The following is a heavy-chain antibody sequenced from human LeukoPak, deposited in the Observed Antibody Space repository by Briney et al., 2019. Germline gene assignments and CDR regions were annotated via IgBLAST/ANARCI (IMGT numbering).Heavy chain of an antibody. CDR1: GGSISSSSYY. CDR3: ARRLRHIVVVVAATDYFDY. V-gene: IGHV4-39*01. J-gene: IGHJ4*02. CDR2: IYYSGST. Sequence: KSSETLSLTCTVSGGSISSSSYYWGWIRQPPRKGLEWIGTIYYSGSTYYNPSLKSRVTISVDTSKNQFSLKLSSVTAADTAVYYCARRLRHIVVVVAATDYFDYWGQGTLVTVSS. D-gene: IGHD2-15*01.